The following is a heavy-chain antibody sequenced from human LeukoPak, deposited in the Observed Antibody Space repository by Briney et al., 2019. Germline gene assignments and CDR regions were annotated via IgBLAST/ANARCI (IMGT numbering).Heavy chain of an antibody. Sequence: SGPALVKPTQTLTLTCTFSGFSLSTGGMCVSWIRQPPGKALEWLALIDWDDDKYYSTSLKTRLTISKDTSKNQVVLTMTNMDPVDTATYYCARTFIVGARLRAFDIWGQGTMVTVSS. CDR3: ARTFIVGARLRAFDI. J-gene: IGHJ3*02. D-gene: IGHD1-26*01. V-gene: IGHV2-70*01. CDR2: IDWDDDK. CDR1: GFSLSTGGMC.